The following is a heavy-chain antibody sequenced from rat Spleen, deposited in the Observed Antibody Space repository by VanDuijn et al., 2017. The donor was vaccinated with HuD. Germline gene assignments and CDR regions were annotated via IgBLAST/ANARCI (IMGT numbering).Heavy chain of an antibody. CDR1: GFTFSDYD. V-gene: IGHV5S23*01. J-gene: IGHJ3*01. CDR3: ARHAGLRYWFAY. CDR2: ISSGGDNT. Sequence: EVQLVESGGDLVQPGRSLRLSCTASGFTFSDYDMAWVRQAPTKGLAWIASISSGGDNTYYRDSVKGRFTVSRDDAKSTQYLQMDSLRSEDTATYYCARHAGLRYWFAYWGQGTLVTISS. D-gene: IGHD1-11*01.